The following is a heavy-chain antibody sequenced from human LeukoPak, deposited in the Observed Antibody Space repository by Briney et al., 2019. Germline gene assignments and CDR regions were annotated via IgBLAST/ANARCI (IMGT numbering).Heavy chain of an antibody. Sequence: SETLSLTCTVSGGSISSGDYYWSWIRQPPGKGLEWIAYMYYSGSTYYNPSLKSRVTMSADTSKNQLSLKLSSVTPEDTAVYYCARDREQWLVNRFDPWGQGTLVTVSS. D-gene: IGHD6-19*01. CDR3: ARDREQWLVNRFDP. CDR1: GGSISSGDYY. J-gene: IGHJ5*02. CDR2: MYYSGST. V-gene: IGHV4-30-4*01.